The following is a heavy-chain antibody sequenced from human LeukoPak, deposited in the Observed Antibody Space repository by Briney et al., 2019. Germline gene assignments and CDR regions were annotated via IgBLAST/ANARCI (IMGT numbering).Heavy chain of an antibody. CDR2: IGVSGGSP. CDR3: AKLKMATILRAFDI. V-gene: IGHV3-23*01. D-gene: IGHD5-24*01. Sequence: PGGSLRLSCAVSKFTFNNYAMSWVRQAPGKGLEWVSGIGVSGGSPDYADSVKGRFTISRDNSKNTLYVQMNSLRAEDTAIYYCAKLKMATILRAFDIWGQGTMVTVSS. CDR1: KFTFNNYA. J-gene: IGHJ3*02.